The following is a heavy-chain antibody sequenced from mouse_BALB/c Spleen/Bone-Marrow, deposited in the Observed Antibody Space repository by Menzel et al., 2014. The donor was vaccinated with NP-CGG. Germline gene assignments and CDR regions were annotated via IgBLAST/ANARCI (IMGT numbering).Heavy chain of an antibody. Sequence: VKLMESGPGLVAPSQSLSITCTVSGFSLTSYGVHWVRQPPGKGLEWLGVIWAGGSTNYNSALMSRLSISKDNSKSXVFLKMNSLQTDDTAMYYCVREDGHLHYYSMDYWGQGTSVTVSS. CDR1: GFSLTSYG. CDR2: IWAGGST. J-gene: IGHJ4*01. D-gene: IGHD2-3*01. V-gene: IGHV2-9*02. CDR3: VREDGHLHYYSMDY.